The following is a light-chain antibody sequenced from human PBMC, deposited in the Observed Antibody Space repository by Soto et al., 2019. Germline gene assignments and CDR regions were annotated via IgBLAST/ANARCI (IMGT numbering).Light chain of an antibody. Sequence: QSALTQPASVSGSPGQSITISCTGTSSDVGGYNYVSWYQQHPGKAPKLMIYDVSNRPSGVSNRFSGSKSGNTASLTISGIQADDEADYYCSSFTSSSTYVFGPGTKLTVL. CDR1: SSDVGGYNY. CDR3: SSFTSSSTYV. V-gene: IGLV2-14*01. J-gene: IGLJ1*01. CDR2: DVS.